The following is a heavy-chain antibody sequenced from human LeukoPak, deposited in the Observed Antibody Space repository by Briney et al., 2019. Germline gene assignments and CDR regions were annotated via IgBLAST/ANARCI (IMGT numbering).Heavy chain of an antibody. D-gene: IGHD2-8*02. J-gene: IGHJ3*01. V-gene: IGHV3-23*01. CDR3: AKRERRDGGVFDV. CDR2: ITAGGGST. CDR1: GFTFSSYG. Sequence: GGSLRLSCAASGFTFSSYGMHWVPQAPGKGLEWVSTITAGGGSTNYADPVKGRFIISRDNSKNTLYLQMNSLRAEDTAVYYCAKRERRDGGVFDVWGQGTMVTVSS.